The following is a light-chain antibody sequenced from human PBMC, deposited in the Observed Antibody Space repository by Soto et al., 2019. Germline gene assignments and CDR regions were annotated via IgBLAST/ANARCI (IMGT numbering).Light chain of an antibody. J-gene: IGLJ1*01. CDR2: EVS. CDR1: SSDVGSYNL. Sequence: QSALAQPASVSGSPGQSITISCTGTSSDVGSYNLVSWYQQHPGKAPKLMIYEVSKRPSRVSNRFSGSKSGNTASLTISGLQAEDEADYYCCSYAGSSSFVFGTGTKVT. V-gene: IGLV2-23*02. CDR3: CSYAGSSSFV.